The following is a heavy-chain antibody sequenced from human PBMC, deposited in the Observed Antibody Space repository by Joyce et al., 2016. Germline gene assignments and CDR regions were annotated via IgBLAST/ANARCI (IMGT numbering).Heavy chain of an antibody. D-gene: IGHD2-15*01. CDR1: GFTFSNNW. J-gene: IGHJ4*02. CDR3: ASQTGYNSA. Sequence: EVQLVESGGGLVQPGGSPRLSCAASGFTFSNNWMQWVRQAPGKGRVWVSRISRGGSNPRYADSVQGRFTISKDNAKNTLYLQMISLRAEDTAVYYCASQTGYNSAWGQGTVVTVSS. V-gene: IGHV3-74*01. CDR2: ISRGGSNP.